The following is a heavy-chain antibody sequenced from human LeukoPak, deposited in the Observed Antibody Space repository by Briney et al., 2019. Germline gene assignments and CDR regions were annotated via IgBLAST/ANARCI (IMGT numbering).Heavy chain of an antibody. CDR3: ARAPRWLQSLNY. D-gene: IGHD5-24*01. V-gene: IGHV1-3*01. Sequence: KFQGRVTITRDTSASTAYMELSSLRSEDTAVYYCARAPRWLQSLNYWGQGTLVTVSS. J-gene: IGHJ4*02.